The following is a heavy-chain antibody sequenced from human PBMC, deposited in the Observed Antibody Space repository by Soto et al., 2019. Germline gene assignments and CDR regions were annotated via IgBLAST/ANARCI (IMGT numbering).Heavy chain of an antibody. J-gene: IGHJ3*02. CDR3: ARDQFLDAFDI. CDR2: ISNDGSNK. CDR1: GFIFSSYS. D-gene: IGHD2-21*01. V-gene: IGHV3-30-3*01. Sequence: QVQLVESGGGVVQPGRSLRLSCAASGFIFSSYSMHWVRQAPGKGLEWVAIISNDGSNKYYADSVKGRFTISIDNSNNTLSLQLNSLRAEDTAVYYCARDQFLDAFDIWGQGTMVTVSS.